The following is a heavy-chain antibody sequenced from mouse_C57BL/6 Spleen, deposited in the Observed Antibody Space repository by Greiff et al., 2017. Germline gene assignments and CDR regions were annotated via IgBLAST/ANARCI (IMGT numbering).Heavy chain of an antibody. CDR2: ISSGSSTI. D-gene: IGHD2-1*01. V-gene: IGHV5-17*01. J-gene: IGHJ4*01. CDR3: ARQGNYGYYYAMDY. Sequence: EVQLVESGGGLVKPGGSLKLSCAASGFTFSDYGMHWVRQAPEKGLEWVAYISSGSSTIYYADTVKGRFTISRDNAKNTLFLQMTSLRSEDTAMYYCARQGNYGYYYAMDYWGQGTSVTVSS. CDR1: GFTFSDYG.